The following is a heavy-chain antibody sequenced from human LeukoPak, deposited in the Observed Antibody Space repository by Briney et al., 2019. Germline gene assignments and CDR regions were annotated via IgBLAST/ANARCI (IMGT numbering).Heavy chain of an antibody. Sequence: PSETLSLTCTVSSGSVSSGSYYWSWIRQPPGKGLEWIGYIYYSGSTNYNPSLKSRVTISVDTSKNQFSLKLSSVTAADTAVYYCARLPYYDILTGYIDYWGQGTLVTVSS. CDR2: IYYSGST. CDR1: SGSVSSGSYY. CDR3: ARLPYYDILTGYIDY. D-gene: IGHD3-9*01. V-gene: IGHV4-61*01. J-gene: IGHJ4*02.